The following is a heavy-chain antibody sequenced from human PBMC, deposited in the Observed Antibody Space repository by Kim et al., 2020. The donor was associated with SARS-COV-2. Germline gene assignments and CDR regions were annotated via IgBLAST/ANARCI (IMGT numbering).Heavy chain of an antibody. CDR2: ISSSGSTI. CDR1: GFTFSSYE. CDR3: ARGRWAVVPADIYVGWFDP. V-gene: IGHV3-48*03. J-gene: IGHJ5*02. Sequence: GGSLRLSCAASGFTFSSYEMNWVRQAPGKGLEWVSYISSSGSTIYYADSVKGRFTISRDNAKNSLYLQMNSLRAEDTAVYYCARGRWAVVPADIYVGWFDPWGQGTLVTVSS. D-gene: IGHD2-2*02.